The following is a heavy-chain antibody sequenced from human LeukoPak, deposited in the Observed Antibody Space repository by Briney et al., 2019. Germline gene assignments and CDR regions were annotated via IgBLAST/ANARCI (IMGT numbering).Heavy chain of an antibody. CDR1: GFTFKNYA. V-gene: IGHV3-23*01. CDR3: VRESTIAVADS. D-gene: IGHD6-19*01. Sequence: GGSLRLSCVASGFTFKNYAMSWVRQAPGKGLEWVSAIRGSDGKIHYADSAKGRFTISRDNSKNTVYLQMNGLRAEDTAVYHCVRESTIAVADSWGQGTLVTVSS. J-gene: IGHJ4*02. CDR2: IRGSDGKI.